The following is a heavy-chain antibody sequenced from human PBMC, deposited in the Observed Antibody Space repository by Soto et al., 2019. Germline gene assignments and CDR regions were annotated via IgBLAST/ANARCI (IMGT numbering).Heavy chain of an antibody. CDR1: GFTFSSYG. CDR2: ISYDGSNK. Sequence: QVQLVESGGGVVQPGRSLRLSCAASGFTFSSYGMHWVRQAPGKGLEWVAVISYDGSNKYYEDSVKGRFTISRDNSKNPLHLQLSHLRAEDTAVYYWAKDVHRLWFGEFDYWGQGTLVTVSS. CDR3: AKDVHRLWFGEFDY. D-gene: IGHD3-10*01. V-gene: IGHV3-30*18. J-gene: IGHJ4*02.